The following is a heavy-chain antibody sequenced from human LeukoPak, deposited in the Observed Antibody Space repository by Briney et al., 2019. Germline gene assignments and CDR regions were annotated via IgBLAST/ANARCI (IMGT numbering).Heavy chain of an antibody. Sequence: ASVKVSCKVSGYTLTELSMHWVRQAPGKGLEWMGGFDPEDGETIYAQKFQGRVTMTEDTSTDTAYMELSSLRSEDTAVYYCARSADSSGYFREITLYYFDYWGQGTLVTVSS. CDR2: FDPEDGET. J-gene: IGHJ4*02. V-gene: IGHV1-24*01. CDR3: ARSADSSGYFREITLYYFDY. D-gene: IGHD3-22*01. CDR1: GYTLTELS.